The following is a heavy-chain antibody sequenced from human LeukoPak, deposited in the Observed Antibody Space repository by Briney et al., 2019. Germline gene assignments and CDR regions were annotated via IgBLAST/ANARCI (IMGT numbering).Heavy chain of an antibody. CDR2: ITGNGGGT. CDR3: AKDKWIPLSGYADY. D-gene: IGHD5-12*01. Sequence: GGSLRLSCAASGLTFSNYVMNWVRQAPGKGLEWVSTITGNGGGTYFADSVKGRFTISRDNSKNTLYLQMNSLRAEDTAVYYCAKDKWIPLSGYADYWGQGTLVTVSS. J-gene: IGHJ4*02. CDR1: GLTFSNYV. V-gene: IGHV3-23*01.